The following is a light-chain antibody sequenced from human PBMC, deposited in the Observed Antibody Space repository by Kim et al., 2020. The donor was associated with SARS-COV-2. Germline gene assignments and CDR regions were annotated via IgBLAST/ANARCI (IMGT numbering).Light chain of an antibody. J-gene: IGKJ1*01. Sequence: DIQMTQSTSSLSASVGDRVTITCRASQGISNYLAWYQQKPGKVPKLLIYAASALQSGVPSRFSGSGSGTDFTLTISSLQPEDVATYYCQKYNGAPRFGQGTKVEIK. CDR1: QGISNY. CDR2: AAS. V-gene: IGKV1-27*01. CDR3: QKYNGAPR.